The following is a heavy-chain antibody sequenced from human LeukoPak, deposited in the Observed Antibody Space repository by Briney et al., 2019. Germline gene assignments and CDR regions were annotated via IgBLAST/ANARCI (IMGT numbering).Heavy chain of an antibody. J-gene: IGHJ4*02. Sequence: SETLSLTCTVSGGSISSSSYYWSWIRQPAGKGLGWIGRIYTSGSTNYNPSLKSRVTISVDTSKNQFSLKLSSVTAADTAVYYCARYSSSWSRLYFDYWGQGTLVTVSS. CDR1: GGSISSSSYY. CDR3: ARYSSSWSRLYFDY. V-gene: IGHV4-61*02. D-gene: IGHD6-13*01. CDR2: IYTSGST.